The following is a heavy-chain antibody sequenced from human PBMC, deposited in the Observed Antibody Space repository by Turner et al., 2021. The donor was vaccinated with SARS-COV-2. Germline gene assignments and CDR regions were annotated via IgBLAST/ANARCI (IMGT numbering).Heavy chain of an antibody. V-gene: IGHV3-53*04. Sequence: EVQLVESGGGLVQPGGSLRLSCAASGLTVSSNYMSWVRKAPGKGLEWVSVIYSDGSTLYADSVKGRFTISRHKSKNTLYLQMNGMRAEDSAVYYCARDLGPYGMDVWGQGTTVTVSS. CDR2: IYSDGST. CDR3: ARDLGPYGMDV. CDR1: GLTVSSNY. J-gene: IGHJ6*02.